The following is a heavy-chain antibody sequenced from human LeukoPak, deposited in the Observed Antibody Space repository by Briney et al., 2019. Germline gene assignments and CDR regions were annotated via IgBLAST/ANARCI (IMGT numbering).Heavy chain of an antibody. V-gene: IGHV3-23*01. CDR3: AKGPRAGLRYWYFDL. CDR2: VSSSGSGGNT. J-gene: IGHJ2*01. CDR1: GVTLSSYA. D-gene: IGHD2-21*02. Sequence: PGGSLRLSCAASGVTLSSYAMSWARQAPGKGLEWVSGVSSSGSGGNTYYADSVKGRFTISRDNSNNTLFLQMNSLSADDTAVYFCAKGPRAGLRYWYFDLWGRGSLVTVSS.